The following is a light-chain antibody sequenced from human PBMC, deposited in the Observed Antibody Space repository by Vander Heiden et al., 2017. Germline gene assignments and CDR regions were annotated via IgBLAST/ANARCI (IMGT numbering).Light chain of an antibody. CDR2: QST. CDR1: NLGGRY. V-gene: IGLV3-1*01. CDR3: QAWVGTGAV. J-gene: IGLJ1*01. Sequence: SYELTQPPSVSVSSGQTVSIACSGDNLGGRYVCWYQQRAGQSPLLVIFQSTERPSGTPERFSASNSGDTATLTISGTQAMDEADYYCQAWVGTGAVFGTGTKLTVL.